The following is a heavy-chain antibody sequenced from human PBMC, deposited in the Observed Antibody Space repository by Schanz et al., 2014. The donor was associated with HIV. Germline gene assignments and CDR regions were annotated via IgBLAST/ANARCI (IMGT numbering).Heavy chain of an antibody. CDR1: GFTFSTYG. Sequence: QVQLVESGGGVVQPGRSLRLSCAASGFTFSTYGMHWVRQAPGKGLEWVAFISDDGSNKYYADSVKGRFTISRDNAKNTLYLQMNSLRAEDTALYYCAKEMVSRYYGDAFNIWGQGTMVTVSS. CDR2: ISDDGSNK. D-gene: IGHD3-16*01. V-gene: IGHV3-30*18. J-gene: IGHJ3*02. CDR3: AKEMVSRYYGDAFNI.